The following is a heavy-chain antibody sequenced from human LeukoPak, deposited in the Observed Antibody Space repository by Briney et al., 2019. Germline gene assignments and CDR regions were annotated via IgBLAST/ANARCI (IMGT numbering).Heavy chain of an antibody. V-gene: IGHV4-30-4*08. CDR2: IYYSGST. CDR3: ASPRGDDSGGYYTWYFHH. D-gene: IGHD3-22*01. CDR1: GGSTSSGDYY. J-gene: IGHJ1*01. Sequence: SETLSLTCTVSGGSTSSGDYYWSWIRQPPGKGLEWIGYIYYSGSTYYNPSLKSRVTISVDTSKNQFSLKLSSVTAADTAVYFCASPRGDDSGGYYTWYFHHWGQGILVTVSS.